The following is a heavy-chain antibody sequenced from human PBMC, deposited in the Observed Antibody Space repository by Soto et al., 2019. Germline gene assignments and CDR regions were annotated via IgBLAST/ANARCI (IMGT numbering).Heavy chain of an antibody. D-gene: IGHD3-22*01. CDR2: VTSDGSNK. CDR1: GCTFSTYA. CDR3: GRITLKTSVDTFDF. V-gene: IGHV3-30-3*01. Sequence: QEQLVESGGGVVQPGRSLRLSCAASGCTFSTYALHWVRQAPGKGLEWVATVTSDGSNKYHADSVEGRFTISRADSKNTLYLQLNRLRAEDTAVYYCGRITLKTSVDTFDFWGQGTMVTVSS. J-gene: IGHJ3*01.